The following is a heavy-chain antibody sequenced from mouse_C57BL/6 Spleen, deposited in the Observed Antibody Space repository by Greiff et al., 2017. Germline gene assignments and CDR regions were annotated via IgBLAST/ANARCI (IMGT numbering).Heavy chain of an antibody. D-gene: IGHD2-1*01. CDR1: GFTFSSYA. Sequence: VQLKESGGGLVKPGGSLKLSCAASGFTFSSYAMSWVRQTPEKRLEWVATISDGGSYTYYPDNVKGRFTISRDNAKNNLYLQMSHLKSEDTAMYYCARERGNHYFDGWGQGTTLTVSS. J-gene: IGHJ2*01. CDR3: ARERGNHYFDG. V-gene: IGHV5-4*01. CDR2: ISDGGSYT.